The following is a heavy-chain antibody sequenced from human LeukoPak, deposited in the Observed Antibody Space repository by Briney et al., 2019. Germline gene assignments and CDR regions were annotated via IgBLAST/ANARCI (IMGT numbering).Heavy chain of an antibody. CDR1: GGSISSYY. V-gene: IGHV4-4*07. Sequence: SETLSLTCTVSGGSISSYYWSWIRQPAGKGLGWIGRICTSGSTNYNPSLKSRVTMSVDTSKNQFSLKLSSVTAADTAVYYCARVVRDGYNYYFDYWGQGTLVTVSS. CDR3: ARVVRDGYNYYFDY. CDR2: ICTSGST. D-gene: IGHD5-24*01. J-gene: IGHJ4*02.